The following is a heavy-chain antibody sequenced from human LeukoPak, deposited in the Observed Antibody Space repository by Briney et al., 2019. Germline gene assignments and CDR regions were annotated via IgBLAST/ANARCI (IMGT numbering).Heavy chain of an antibody. J-gene: IGHJ5*01. Sequence: ASVKVSCKASGYTFTGYYMHWVRQAPGQGLEWMVWINPNSGVTKYAQKFQGRVAMTRDTSISTAYLELNRLSSDDSAVFYCARQADNNWFDSWGQGTLVTVSS. CDR1: GYTFTGYY. CDR3: ARQADNNWFDS. V-gene: IGHV1-2*02. CDR2: INPNSGVT. D-gene: IGHD2-15*01.